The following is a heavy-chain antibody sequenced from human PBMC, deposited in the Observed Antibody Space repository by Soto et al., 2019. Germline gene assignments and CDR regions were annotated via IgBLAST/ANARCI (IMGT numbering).Heavy chain of an antibody. CDR1: GFTFSSYA. CDR3: SKDLGIRFLEWFDACDS. CDR2: ISGSGGST. J-gene: IGHJ3*02. Sequence: EVQLLESGGGLVQPGGSLRLSCAASGFTFSSYAMSWVRQAPGKGLEWVSAISGSGGSTYYAESVKGRFTISRDNFKTTFYLQVISLRAEDTAVYYCSKDLGIRFLEWFDACDSWGQGTMVTRSS. D-gene: IGHD3-3*01. V-gene: IGHV3-23*01.